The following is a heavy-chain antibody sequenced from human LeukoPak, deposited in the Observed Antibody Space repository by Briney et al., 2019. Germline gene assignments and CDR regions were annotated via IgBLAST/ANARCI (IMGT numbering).Heavy chain of an antibody. D-gene: IGHD6-6*01. J-gene: IGHJ2*01. CDR3: ARGDSSIAARPGWYFDL. CDR2: IYTSGST. CDR1: GGSISSGSYY. V-gene: IGHV4-61*02. Sequence: TSQTLSLTCTVSGGSISSGSYYWSWIRQPAGKGLEWIGRIYTSGSTNYNLSLKSRVTISVDTSKNQFSLKLSSVTAADTAVYYCARGDSSIAARPGWYFDLWGRGTLVTVSS.